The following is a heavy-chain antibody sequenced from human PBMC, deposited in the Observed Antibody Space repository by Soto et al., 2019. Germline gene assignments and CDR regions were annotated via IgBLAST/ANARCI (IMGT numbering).Heavy chain of an antibody. CDR2: IYWDDDK. Sequence: QITLKESGPTLVKPTQTLTLTCTFSGFSLSTSGVGVGWIRQPPGKALEWLALIYWDDDKRYSPSLKSRLTIAKHTSKNQVVLTSTNMDPVDTATYYCAHSLIPIRGTRGAFDYWGQGTLVTVSS. D-gene: IGHD1-1*01. J-gene: IGHJ4*02. V-gene: IGHV2-5*02. CDR3: AHSLIPIRGTRGAFDY. CDR1: GFSLSTSGVG.